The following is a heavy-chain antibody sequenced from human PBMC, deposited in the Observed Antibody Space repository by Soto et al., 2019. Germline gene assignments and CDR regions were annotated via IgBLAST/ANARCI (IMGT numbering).Heavy chain of an antibody. J-gene: IGHJ4*02. CDR3: ARVAVATRRLIGRYYFDY. CDR1: GYTFTGYY. CDR2: INPNSGGT. V-gene: IGHV1-2*02. Sequence: QVQLVQSGAEVKKPGASVKVSCKASGYTFTGYYMHWVRQAPGQGLEWMGWINPNSGGTNYAQKFQGRVTMTRDTSISTAYMELSGLRSDDTAVYYCARVAVATRRLIGRYYFDYWGQGTLVTVSS. D-gene: IGHD3-22*01.